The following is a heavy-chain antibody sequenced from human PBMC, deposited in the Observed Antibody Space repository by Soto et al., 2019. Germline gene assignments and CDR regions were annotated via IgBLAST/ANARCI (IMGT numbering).Heavy chain of an antibody. CDR1: GSTFSNYA. D-gene: IGHD3-10*01. Sequence: GGSLRLSCAASGSTFSNYAMSWVRQAPGKGLEWVSGIVGSGGSTNYADSVKGRFTISRDNSKNTVYLQMNSLRAEDTAVYYCAKYGLDWGQVTLVTVSS. J-gene: IGHJ4*02. V-gene: IGHV3-23*01. CDR3: AKYGLD. CDR2: IVGSGGST.